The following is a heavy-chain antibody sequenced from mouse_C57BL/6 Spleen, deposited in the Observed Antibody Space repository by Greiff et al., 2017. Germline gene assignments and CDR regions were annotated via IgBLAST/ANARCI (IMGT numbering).Heavy chain of an antibody. J-gene: IGHJ2*01. CDR3: ARLGGSSYGGVDY. CDR1: GFTFSDYY. D-gene: IGHD1-1*01. Sequence: EVQVVESGGGLVQPGGSLKLSCAASGFTFSDYYMYWVRQTPEKRLEWVAYISNGGGSTYYPDTVKGRFTISRDNAKNTLYLHMSRRKSEDTAMYYCARLGGSSYGGVDYWGQGTTLTVSS. CDR2: ISNGGGST. V-gene: IGHV5-12*01.